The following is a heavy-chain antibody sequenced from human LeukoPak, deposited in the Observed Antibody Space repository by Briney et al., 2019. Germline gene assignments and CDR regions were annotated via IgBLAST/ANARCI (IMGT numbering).Heavy chain of an antibody. CDR3: ARDQERGWLRRRSYYFDY. V-gene: IGHV1-69*13. CDR2: IIPIFGTA. J-gene: IGHJ4*02. Sequence: SVKVSCKASGYTFTSYGISWVRQAPGQGLEWMGGIIPIFGTANYAQKFQGRVTITADESTSTAYMELSSLRSEDTAVYYCARDQERGWLRRRSYYFDYWGQGTLVTVSS. D-gene: IGHD5-12*01. CDR1: GYTFTSYG.